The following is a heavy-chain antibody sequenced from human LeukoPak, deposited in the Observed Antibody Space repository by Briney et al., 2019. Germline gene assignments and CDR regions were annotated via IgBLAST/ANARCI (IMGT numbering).Heavy chain of an antibody. J-gene: IGHJ4*02. CDR1: GGSINNYY. V-gene: IGHV4-59*01. CDR3: ARHGGGGGLFDY. CDR2: VHYSGTT. Sequence: KASETLSLTCTVSGGSINNYYWSWIRQPPGKGLECIGYVHYSGTTNYNPSPKSRVTISVDTSKNQFSLKLNSVTAADTAVYYCARHGGGGGLFDYWGQGALVTVCS. D-gene: IGHD2-15*01.